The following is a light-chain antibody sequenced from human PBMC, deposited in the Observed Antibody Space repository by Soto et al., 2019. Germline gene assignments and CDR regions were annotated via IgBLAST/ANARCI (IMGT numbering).Light chain of an antibody. CDR2: NVS. Sequence: LTQPASVSGSPGQSITISCTGTSSDVGGHNSVSWYQQHPGKAPKLMIYNVSNRPSGVSNRFSGSKSGNTASLTISGLLAEDEADYYCTSYTSSSTYVFGAGTKVTVL. CDR3: TSYTSSSTYV. CDR1: SSDVGGHNS. J-gene: IGLJ1*01. V-gene: IGLV2-14*01.